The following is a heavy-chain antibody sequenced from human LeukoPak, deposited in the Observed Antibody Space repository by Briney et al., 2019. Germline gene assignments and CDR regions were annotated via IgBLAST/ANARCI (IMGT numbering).Heavy chain of an antibody. J-gene: IGHJ4*02. CDR1: GFTFSSYS. Sequence: PGGSLRLSCAASGFTFSSYSMNWVRQPPGKGPEWVSYIGSSNSSIYYADSVKGRFTISRDNAKNSLYLQMNSLRDEDTAVYYCARALGLEIDYWGQGTLVTVSS. V-gene: IGHV3-48*02. CDR3: ARALGLEIDY. D-gene: IGHD3-3*01. CDR2: IGSSNSSI.